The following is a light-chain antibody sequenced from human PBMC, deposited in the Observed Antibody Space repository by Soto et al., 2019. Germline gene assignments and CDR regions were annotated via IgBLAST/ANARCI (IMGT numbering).Light chain of an antibody. CDR1: GSDIGNYNW. V-gene: IGLV2-14*01. CDR2: EVT. J-gene: IGLJ3*02. Sequence: QSALTQPASVSGSPGQSITISCTGTGSDIGNYNWVSWYQQHPGKAPKLLIYEVTSRPSGVSNRFSGSKSGNAASLTSSGLQAEDEAHYYCSSYAAYSTLWVFGGGTQLTVL. CDR3: SSYAAYSTLWV.